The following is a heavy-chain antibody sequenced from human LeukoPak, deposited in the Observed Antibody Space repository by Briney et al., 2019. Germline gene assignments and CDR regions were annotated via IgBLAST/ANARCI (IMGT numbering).Heavy chain of an antibody. V-gene: IGHV3-21*01. J-gene: IGHJ4*02. CDR2: ISSSSSYI. D-gene: IGHD5-12*01. Sequence: GGSLTLSCAASGFTFSSYSMNWVRQAPGKGLEWVSSISSSSSYIYYADSVKGRFTISRDDAKNSLYLQMNSLRAEDTAVYYCARAARYSGYEYPSDYWGQGTRVTVSS. CDR1: GFTFSSYS. CDR3: ARAARYSGYEYPSDY.